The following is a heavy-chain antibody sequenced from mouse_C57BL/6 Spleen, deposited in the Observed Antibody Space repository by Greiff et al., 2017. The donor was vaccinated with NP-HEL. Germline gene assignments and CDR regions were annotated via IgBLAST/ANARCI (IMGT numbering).Heavy chain of an antibody. J-gene: IGHJ3*01. CDR1: GYTFTSYW. CDR3: AGLRREGFAY. Sequence: QVQLQQPGAELVKPGASVKLSCKASGYTFTSYWMQWVKQRPGQGLEWIGEIDPSDSYTNYNQKFKGKATLTVDTSSSTAYMQLSSLTSEDSAVYYCAGLRREGFAYWGQGTLVTVSA. V-gene: IGHV1-50*01. D-gene: IGHD2-4*01. CDR2: IDPSDSYT.